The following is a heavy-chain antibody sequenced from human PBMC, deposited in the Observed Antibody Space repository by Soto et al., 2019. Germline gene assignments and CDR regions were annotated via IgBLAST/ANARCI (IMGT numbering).Heavy chain of an antibody. CDR3: ARLNYYFHH. D-gene: IGHD1-20*01. Sequence: QVELQESGPGLVKPSETLSLSCSVSGECITAYYWSWLRQTPGKGLEWIGYIYHAGNTNYNPSLRGRVTMSVDTSRNRFSLNLRSVTAADTAIYYCARLNYYFHHWGQGALVTVSS. CDR2: IYHAGNT. CDR1: GECITAYY. J-gene: IGHJ4*02. V-gene: IGHV4-59*08.